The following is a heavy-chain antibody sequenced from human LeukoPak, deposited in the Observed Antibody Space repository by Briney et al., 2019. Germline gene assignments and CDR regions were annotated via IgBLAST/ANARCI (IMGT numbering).Heavy chain of an antibody. V-gene: IGHV3-48*03. CDR1: GFNFSRYE. Sequence: GGSLRLSCAASGFNFSRYEMNWLRQAPGKGLEWISDISNGGKTQYYADSVKGRFTISRDNAKNSIYLQMNGLRGEDTAVYYCARAHTSEDEVVHNVDSWGQGTLVTVSA. CDR3: ARAHTSEDEVVHNVDS. CDR2: ISNGGKTQ. J-gene: IGHJ5*01. D-gene: IGHD2-21*01.